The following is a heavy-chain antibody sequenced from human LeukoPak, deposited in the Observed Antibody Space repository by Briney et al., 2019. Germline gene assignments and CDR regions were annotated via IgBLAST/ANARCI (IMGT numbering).Heavy chain of an antibody. V-gene: IGHV3-48*01. D-gene: IGHD3-16*01. CDR1: GFTFSSYG. CDR2: ISSTSDAI. Sequence: GGSLRLSCAASGFTFSSYGMNLVRQAPGKGLEWISYISSTSDAIFYADSVKRRFAVSRDNAKNSLYLHMNDLRTEDMAVYYCALPLGEREFSWGQGTMVTVSS. CDR3: ALPLGEREFS. J-gene: IGHJ3*01.